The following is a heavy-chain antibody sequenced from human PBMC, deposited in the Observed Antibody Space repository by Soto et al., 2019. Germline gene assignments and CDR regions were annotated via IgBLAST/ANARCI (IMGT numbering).Heavy chain of an antibody. J-gene: IGHJ5*02. V-gene: IGHV1-8*01. CDR1: GYAFTSYD. CDR2: MNPNSGNT. CDR3: ARGRYYDSSGYYSWFDP. Sequence: ASGYAFTSYDINWVRQATGQGLEWMGWMNPNSGNTGYAQKYQGRVTMTRNTSISTAYMEPSSLRSEDTAVYYCARGRYYDSSGYYSWFDPWGQGTLVTVS. D-gene: IGHD3-22*01.